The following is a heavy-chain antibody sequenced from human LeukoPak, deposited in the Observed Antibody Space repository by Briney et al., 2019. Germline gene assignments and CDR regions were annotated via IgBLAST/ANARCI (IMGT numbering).Heavy chain of an antibody. CDR1: GYTFTSYY. CDR2: VNPSGGST. J-gene: IGHJ4*02. CDR3: ARDLFIATSGEGPGY. D-gene: IGHD6-13*01. Sequence: ASVKVSCKASGYTFTSYYIHWVRQAPGQGLEWMGIVNPSGGSTTYAQKFQDRVTMTGDTSTSTVYMELSSLRSEDTAVYYCARDLFIATSGEGPGYWGQGTLVTVSS. V-gene: IGHV1-46*01.